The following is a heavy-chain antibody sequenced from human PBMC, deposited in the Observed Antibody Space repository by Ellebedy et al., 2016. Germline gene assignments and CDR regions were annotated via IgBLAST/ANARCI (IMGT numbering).Heavy chain of an antibody. CDR1: GFTFGDYA. D-gene: IGHD3-10*01. CDR2: IRSKAYGGTT. Sequence: GGSLRLSXTASGFTFGDYAMSWFRQAPGKGLEWVGFIRSKAYGGTTEYAASVKGRFTISRDDSKSIAYLQMNSLKAEDTAVYYCTRVSYYGSGSYFSPDYWGQGTLVTVSS. J-gene: IGHJ4*02. V-gene: IGHV3-49*03. CDR3: TRVSYYGSGSYFSPDY.